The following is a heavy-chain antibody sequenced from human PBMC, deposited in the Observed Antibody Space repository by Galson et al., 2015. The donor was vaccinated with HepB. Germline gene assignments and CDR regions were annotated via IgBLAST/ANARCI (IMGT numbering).Heavy chain of an antibody. V-gene: IGHV4-31*03. CDR1: GGSISSGGYY. Sequence: TLSLTCTVSGGSISSGGYYWSWIRQHPGKGLEWIGYIYYSGSTYYNPSLKSRVTISVDTSKNQFSLKLSSVTAADTAVYYCATGGYYDSSGYYEGAFDIWGQGTMVTVSS. CDR3: ATGGYYDSSGYYEGAFDI. D-gene: IGHD3-22*01. CDR2: IYYSGST. J-gene: IGHJ3*02.